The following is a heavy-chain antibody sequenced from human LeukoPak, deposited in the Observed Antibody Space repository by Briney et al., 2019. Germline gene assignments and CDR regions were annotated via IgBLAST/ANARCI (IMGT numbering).Heavy chain of an antibody. V-gene: IGHV3-7*03. D-gene: IGHD2/OR15-2a*01. CDR1: GFTFSGFW. CDR3: ARAEGLLHFVY. CDR2: INSDGSEG. J-gene: IGHJ4*02. Sequence: GGSLRLSCAVSGFTFSGFWMSWSRQAPGKGLEWVASINSDGSEGYYADVVKGRFTISRDNAKNSLYLQINSLRAEDTAVYYCARAEGLLHFVYWGQGTLVTVSS.